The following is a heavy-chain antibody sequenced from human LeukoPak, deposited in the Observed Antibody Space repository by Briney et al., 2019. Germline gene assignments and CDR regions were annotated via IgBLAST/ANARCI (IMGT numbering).Heavy chain of an antibody. CDR2: INPSGSST. CDR3: ARDNSVGDVAWWFDP. CDR1: GYSFTSHY. V-gene: IGHV1-46*01. D-gene: IGHD1-26*01. Sequence: ASVKVSCKASGYSFTSHYMHWVRQAPGQGLEWLGLINPSGSSTLYAQKFQGRVTMTRDMSTTTDYMELSSLRSEDTAFYYCARDNSVGDVAWWFDPWGQGTLVTVSS. J-gene: IGHJ5*02.